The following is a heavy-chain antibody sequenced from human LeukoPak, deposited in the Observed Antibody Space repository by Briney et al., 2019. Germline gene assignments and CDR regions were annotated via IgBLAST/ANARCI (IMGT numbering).Heavy chain of an antibody. J-gene: IGHJ6*03. V-gene: IGHV1-8*01. CDR1: GYTFTSYD. Sequence: ASVNVSCKASGYTFTSYDINWVRQATGQGLEWMGWMNPNSGNTGYAQKFQGRVTMTRNTSISTAYMEMSSLRSEDTAVYYCERRGYSYGLDYYYYYYMDVWGKGTTVTVSS. D-gene: IGHD5-18*01. CDR3: ERRGYSYGLDYYYYYYMDV. CDR2: MNPNSGNT.